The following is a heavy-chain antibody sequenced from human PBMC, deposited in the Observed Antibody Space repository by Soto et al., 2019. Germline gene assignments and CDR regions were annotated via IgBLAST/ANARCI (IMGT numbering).Heavy chain of an antibody. V-gene: IGHV3-30-3*01. CDR2: ISYDGSNK. Sequence: ESGGGVVQPGRSLRLSCAATGFTFSSYAMHWVRQAPGKGLEWVAVISYDGSNKYYADSVKGRFTISRDNSKNTLYLQMNSLRAEDTAVYYCAREVGSGDAFDIWGQGTMVTVSS. CDR1: GFTFSSYA. J-gene: IGHJ3*02. CDR3: AREVGSGDAFDI. D-gene: IGHD5-12*01.